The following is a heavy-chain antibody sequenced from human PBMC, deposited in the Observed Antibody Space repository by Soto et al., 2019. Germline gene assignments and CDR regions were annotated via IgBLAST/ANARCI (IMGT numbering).Heavy chain of an antibody. D-gene: IGHD6-19*01. CDR2: IYNSGST. V-gene: IGHV4-59*08. CDR1: GGSIDSYY. J-gene: IGHJ4*02. CDR3: ARHGRQWLVHDY. Sequence: QVQLQESGPGLVKPSETLSLTCTVSGGSIDSYYWSWIRQPPGKGLEWIGYIYNSGSTNYNPSLRRRVTISVDTSQNQISLKLSSVTAADTAVYYCARHGRQWLVHDYWGQGTLVTVSS.